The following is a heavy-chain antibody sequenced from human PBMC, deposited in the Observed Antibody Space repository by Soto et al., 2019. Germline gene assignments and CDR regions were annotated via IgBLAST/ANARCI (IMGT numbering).Heavy chain of an antibody. V-gene: IGHV6-1*01. Sequence: PSQTLSLTCAISGDSVSSNSATWNWIRQSPSRGLEWLGRAYYRSKWYNDYAISVKSRITINPDTSKNQFSLQLNSVIPEDTAVYYCARDHYCSSTSCYNYYYYGMDVWGQGTTVTVSS. J-gene: IGHJ6*02. CDR1: GDSVSSNSAT. D-gene: IGHD2-2*02. CDR2: AYYRSKWYN. CDR3: ARDHYCSSTSCYNYYYYGMDV.